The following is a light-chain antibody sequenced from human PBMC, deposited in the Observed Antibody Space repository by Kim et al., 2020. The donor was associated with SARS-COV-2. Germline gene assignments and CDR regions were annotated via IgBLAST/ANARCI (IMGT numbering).Light chain of an antibody. Sequence: SYELTQPSSVSVSPGQTASITCSGERLGERYTYWYQQKAGQSPVLLIYEDKKRPSGIPERFSGSNGGSTATLIIRGTQAIDEADYYCQAWDTIDNYVFG. CDR2: EDK. CDR3: QAWDTIDNYV. J-gene: IGLJ1*01. CDR1: RLGERY. V-gene: IGLV3-1*01.